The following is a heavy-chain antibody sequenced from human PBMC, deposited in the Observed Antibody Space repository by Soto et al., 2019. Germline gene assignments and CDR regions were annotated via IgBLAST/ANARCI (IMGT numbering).Heavy chain of an antibody. D-gene: IGHD2-15*01. V-gene: IGHV3-11*01. J-gene: IGHJ3*02. CDR3: ARDPSEGYCSGGGCYLVSPGAFDS. CDR1: GFTFSDYY. CDR2: ISSSGSTI. Sequence: PGGSLRLSCAASGFTFSDYYMSWIRQAPGKGLEWVSYISSSGSTIYYADSVKGRFTISRDNAKNSLYLQMNSLRAEDTAVYYCARDPSEGYCSGGGCYLVSPGAFDSWGQGTMVTVSS.